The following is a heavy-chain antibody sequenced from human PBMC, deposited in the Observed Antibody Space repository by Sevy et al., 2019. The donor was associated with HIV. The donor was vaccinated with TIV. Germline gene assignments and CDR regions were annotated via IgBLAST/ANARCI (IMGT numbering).Heavy chain of an antibody. J-gene: IGHJ4*02. V-gene: IGHV3-23*01. CDR1: GFTFSSYA. CDR2: ISGSGGST. CDR3: AGAAATVTSAHFDY. D-gene: IGHD4-17*01. Sequence: GGSLRLSCAASGFTFSSYAMNWVRQAPGKGLEWVSAISGSGGSTYYADSVKGRFTISRDNSKKMLYLQMNSLRAEDTAVYYCAGAAATVTSAHFDYWGQGTLVTVSS.